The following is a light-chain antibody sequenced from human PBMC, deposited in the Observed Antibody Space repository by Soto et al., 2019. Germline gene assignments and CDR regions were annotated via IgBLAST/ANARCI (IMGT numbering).Light chain of an antibody. V-gene: IGKV4-1*01. CDR3: QQYYSTPRT. CDR2: WAS. Sequence: DIVMTQSPDSLAVSLGERATINCKSSQSVLYNSNNKNYLAWYQQKPGQSPKLLIYWASTRESGVPGRFSGSESGTDFTLTITSLQAEDVAVYYCQQYYSTPRTFGQGTKVEIK. CDR1: QSVLYNSNNKNY. J-gene: IGKJ1*01.